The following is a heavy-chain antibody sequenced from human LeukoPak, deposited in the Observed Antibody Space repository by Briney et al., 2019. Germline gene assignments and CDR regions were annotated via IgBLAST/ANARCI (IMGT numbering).Heavy chain of an antibody. CDR2: ISGSGGST. D-gene: IGHD3-10*01. CDR3: AKGPSGFFDY. V-gene: IGHV3-23*01. Sequence: PGGSLRLSCAASGFTFSSYAMSWVRQAPGKGLEWVSAISGSGGSTYYADSVKGRFTISRDNSKYTLYLQMNSPRAEDTAVYYCAKGPSGFFDYWGQGTLVTVSS. J-gene: IGHJ4*02. CDR1: GFTFSSYA.